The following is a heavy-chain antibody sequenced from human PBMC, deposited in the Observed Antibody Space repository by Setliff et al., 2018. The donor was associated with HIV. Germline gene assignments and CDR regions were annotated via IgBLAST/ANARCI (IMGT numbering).Heavy chain of an antibody. CDR1: GGSISTSSYY. CDR3: ARLFQWMSYSFDI. V-gene: IGHV4-39*01. J-gene: IGHJ3*02. CDR2: VHSSGNT. D-gene: IGHD5-12*01. Sequence: SETLSLTCSVSGGSISTSSYYWGWIRQPPGKGLEWIGSVHSSGNTYYSPSLKSRVSMSVDSSRNQFSLNLSSVTAADTGVYYCARLFQWMSYSFDIWGQGTMVT.